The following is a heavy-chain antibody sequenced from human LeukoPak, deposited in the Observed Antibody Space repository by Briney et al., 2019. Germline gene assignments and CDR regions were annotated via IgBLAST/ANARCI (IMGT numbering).Heavy chain of an antibody. CDR2: ISSSSSSI. D-gene: IGHD5-24*01. J-gene: IGHJ4*02. Sequence: PGGSLRLSCKASGFTFSSYSMNWVRQAPGKGLEWVSYISSSSSSIYYADSVKGRFTISRDNAKNSLYLQMNSLRAEDTAVYYCASGSRDGYNYRFDYWGQGTLVTVSS. V-gene: IGHV3-48*04. CDR1: GFTFSSYS. CDR3: ASGSRDGYNYRFDY.